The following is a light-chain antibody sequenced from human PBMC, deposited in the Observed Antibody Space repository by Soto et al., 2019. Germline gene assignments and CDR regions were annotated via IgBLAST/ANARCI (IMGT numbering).Light chain of an antibody. CDR1: SSDVGGYIY. V-gene: IGLV2-14*01. Sequence: SALTQPASVSGSPGQSITISCTGTSSDVGGYIYVSWYQQHPGKAPKLMIYDVTDRPSGVFNRFSGSKSGNTASLTISGLQAEDEADYYCSSYTSSGTLGFGTGTKVTVL. CDR2: DVT. CDR3: SSYTSSGTLG. J-gene: IGLJ1*01.